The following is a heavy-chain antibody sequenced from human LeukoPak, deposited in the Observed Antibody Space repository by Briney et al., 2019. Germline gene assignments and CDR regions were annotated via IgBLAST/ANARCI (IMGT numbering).Heavy chain of an antibody. D-gene: IGHD1-14*01. J-gene: IGHJ4*02. CDR3: VRQPDSARYGFDY. CDR2: IGSAGYT. V-gene: IGHV3-13*01. CDR1: GFTFDNND. Sequence: GALRLSCEVSGFTFDNNDMHWVRQTTGKGLEWVSAIGSAGYTYYADSVRGRFTITRDNAKQSLYLQMNSLRVEDTAVYHCVRQPDSARYGFDYWGRGTQVTVSS.